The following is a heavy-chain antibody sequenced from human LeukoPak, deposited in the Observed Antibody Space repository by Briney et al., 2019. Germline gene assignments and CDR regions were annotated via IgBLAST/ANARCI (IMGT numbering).Heavy chain of an antibody. CDR2: IKQDGSEK. CDR3: ARDRGSSGWYEFDY. V-gene: IGHV3-7*01. J-gene: IGHJ4*02. Sequence: QPGGSLRISCAASGFTSSNYWMSWVRQAPGKGLEWLANIKQDGSEKYYVDSVKGRFTISRDNAKNSLYLQMNSLRAEDTAVYYCARDRGSSGWYEFDYWGQGTLVTVSS. D-gene: IGHD6-19*01. CDR1: GFTSSNYW.